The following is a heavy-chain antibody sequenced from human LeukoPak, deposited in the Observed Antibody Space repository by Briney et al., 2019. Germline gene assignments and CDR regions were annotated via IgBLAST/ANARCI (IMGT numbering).Heavy chain of an antibody. Sequence: SETLSLTCAVYGGSFSGYYWSWIRQPPGKGLEWIGEINHSGSTNYNPSLKSRVTISVDTSKNQFSLKLSSVTAADTAVYYCARGNSGWYGTIDYWGQGTLVTVSS. V-gene: IGHV4-34*01. J-gene: IGHJ4*02. CDR3: ARGNSGWYGTIDY. CDR2: INHSGST. CDR1: GGSFSGYY. D-gene: IGHD6-19*01.